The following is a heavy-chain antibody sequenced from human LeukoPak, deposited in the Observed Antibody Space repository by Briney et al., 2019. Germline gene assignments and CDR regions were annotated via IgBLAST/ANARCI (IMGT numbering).Heavy chain of an antibody. CDR1: GGSISSSSYY. CDR3: ARQSGYSYGKFDY. V-gene: IGHV4-39*01. J-gene: IGHJ4*02. Sequence: PSETLSLTCTASGGSISSSSYYWGWIRQPPGKGLEWIGSIYYSGSTYYNPSLKSRVTISVDTSKNQFSLKLSSVTAADTAVYYCARQSGYSYGKFDYWGQGTLVTVSS. D-gene: IGHD5-18*01. CDR2: IYYSGST.